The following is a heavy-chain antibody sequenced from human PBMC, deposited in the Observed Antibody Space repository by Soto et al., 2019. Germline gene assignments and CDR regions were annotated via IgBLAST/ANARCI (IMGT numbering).Heavy chain of an antibody. CDR2: INGDGSST. V-gene: IGHV3-74*01. D-gene: IGHD1-26*01. CDR3: ASLGGTSRLWYFDL. Sequence: EVQLVESGGGLVQPGGSLRLSCAASGFTFSKYWMYWVRQAPGKGLVWVSRINGDGSSTTYADSVKGRFTISRDNANNALHLQMNSLRAEDTALYSCASLGGTSRLWYFDLWGRGTLVTGSS. J-gene: IGHJ2*01. CDR1: GFTFSKYW.